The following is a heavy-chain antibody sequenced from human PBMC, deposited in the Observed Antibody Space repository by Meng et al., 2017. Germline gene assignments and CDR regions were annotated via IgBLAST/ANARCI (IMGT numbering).Heavy chain of an antibody. D-gene: IGHD1-26*01. Sequence: ASVKVSCKASGYTFTGYYMHWVRQAPGQGLEWMGRINPNSGGTNYAQKFQGRVTMTRDTSISTAYMELSRLRSDDMAVYYCARVPSVGATNSPNYWGQGTLVTVSS. CDR3: ARVPSVGATNSPNY. CDR1: GYTFTGYY. J-gene: IGHJ4*02. V-gene: IGHV1-2*06. CDR2: INPNSGGT.